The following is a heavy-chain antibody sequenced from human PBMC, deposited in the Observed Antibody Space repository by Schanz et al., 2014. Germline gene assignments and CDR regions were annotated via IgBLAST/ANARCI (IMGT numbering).Heavy chain of an antibody. CDR1: GFTFSDHY. CDR2: ISFDGRNT. CDR3: AKDGRLPYYGTGSDFDY. J-gene: IGHJ4*02. Sequence: VQLVESGGGMVQPGGSLRLSCAASGFTFSDHYMDWVRQAPGKGLEWVGFISFDGRNTGYAHSVKGRFTISRDNSKNTVNLQMNSLRAGDTAVYYCAKDGRLPYYGTGSDFDYWGQGTLVAVSS. V-gene: IGHV3-30*18. D-gene: IGHD3-22*01.